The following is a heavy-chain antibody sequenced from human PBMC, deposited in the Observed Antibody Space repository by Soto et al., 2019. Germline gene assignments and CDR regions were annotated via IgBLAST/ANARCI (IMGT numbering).Heavy chain of an antibody. CDR1: GFTFSSYA. V-gene: IGHV3-23*01. CDR2: ISGSGGST. J-gene: IGHJ6*02. D-gene: IGHD3-22*01. Sequence: GGSLRLSCAASGFTFSSYAMSWVRQAPGKGLEWVSAISGSGGSTYYVDSVKGRFTISRDNSKNTLYLQMNSLRAEDTAVYYCAKDRSAMIVSQGGMDVWGQGTTVTVSS. CDR3: AKDRSAMIVSQGGMDV.